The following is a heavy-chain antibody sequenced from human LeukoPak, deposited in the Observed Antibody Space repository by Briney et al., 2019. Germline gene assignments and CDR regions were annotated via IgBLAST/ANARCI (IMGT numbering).Heavy chain of an antibody. CDR2: ISGSGDDT. J-gene: IGHJ4*02. CDR1: GFIFSGYG. V-gene: IGHV3-23*01. D-gene: IGHD1-26*01. CDR3: AKDSIVGATAYGY. Sequence: GGSLRLSCAASGFIFSGYGMTWVRQAPGKGLEWVSSISGSGDDTYYPDSVKGRFTLTRDNSKNTMYLQMNSLRAEDTAVYYCAKDSIVGATAYGYWGQGTLVTVSS.